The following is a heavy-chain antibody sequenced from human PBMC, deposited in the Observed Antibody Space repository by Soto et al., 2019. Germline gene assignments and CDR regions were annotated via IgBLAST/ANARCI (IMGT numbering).Heavy chain of an antibody. Sequence: PVGSLRLSCAASGFTFSSFEMIWVRQAPGKGLEWISYISDSGRTMYYADSVKGRFTISRENAKHSLYLQMNSLRVEDTALDYCARSTVTSDWGQGTLVIVSS. CDR3: ARSTVTSD. CDR1: GFTFSSFE. J-gene: IGHJ4*02. V-gene: IGHV3-48*03. D-gene: IGHD4-17*01. CDR2: ISDSGRTM.